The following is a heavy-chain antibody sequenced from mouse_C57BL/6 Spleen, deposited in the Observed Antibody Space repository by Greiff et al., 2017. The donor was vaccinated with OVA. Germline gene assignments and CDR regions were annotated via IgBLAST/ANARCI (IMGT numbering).Heavy chain of an antibody. CDR2: INPNNGGT. D-gene: IGHD2-4*01. J-gene: IGHJ2*01. Sequence: VQLQQSGPELVKPGASVKISCKASGYTFTDYYMNWVKQSHGKSLEWIGDINPNNGGTSYNQKFKGKATLTVDKSSSTAYMELRSLTSEDSAVYYGARGNYYDYDGYYFDYWGQGTTLTVSS. V-gene: IGHV1-26*01. CDR3: ARGNYYDYDGYYFDY. CDR1: GYTFTDYY.